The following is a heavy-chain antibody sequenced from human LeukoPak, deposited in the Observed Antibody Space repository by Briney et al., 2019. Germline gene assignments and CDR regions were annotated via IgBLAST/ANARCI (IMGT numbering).Heavy chain of an antibody. Sequence: GASVKVSCKASGYTFTGYYMHWVRQAPGQGLEWMGWINPNSGGTNYAQKFQGRVTMTRDTSISTAYMELSRLRSDDTAVYYCARSGEGYQLLYEGDWFDPWGQGTLVTVSS. D-gene: IGHD2-2*02. CDR2: INPNSGGT. CDR3: ARSGEGYQLLYEGDWFDP. V-gene: IGHV1-2*02. J-gene: IGHJ5*02. CDR1: GYTFTGYY.